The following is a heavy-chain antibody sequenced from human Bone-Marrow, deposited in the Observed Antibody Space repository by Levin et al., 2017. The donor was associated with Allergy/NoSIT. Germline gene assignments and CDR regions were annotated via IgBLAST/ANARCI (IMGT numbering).Heavy chain of an antibody. CDR1: GGSISSSNW. CDR2: IYHSGTT. J-gene: IGHJ4*02. Sequence: SETLSLTCAVSGGSISSSNWWSWVRQSPGKGLEWIGEIYHSGTTNYYLSLRSRVTMSVDKSKNQFSLNLNSVTAADTAVYYCARLLHTNYFDSWGQGTLVTVSS. V-gene: IGHV4-4*02. CDR3: ARLLHTNYFDS. D-gene: IGHD1-26*01.